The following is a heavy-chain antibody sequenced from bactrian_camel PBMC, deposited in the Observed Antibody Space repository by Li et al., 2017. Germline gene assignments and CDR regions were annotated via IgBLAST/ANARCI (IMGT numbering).Heavy chain of an antibody. V-gene: IGHV3S53*01. Sequence: HVQLVESGGGSAQIGGSLRLSCVVSGDHRMVAWFRQAPGTTREGVAVIDSDGVTSYAESVKGRFTISKANAKDTLYLQMNNLKPEDTAVYYCAADSPTARADVRTLYAMYLGQGTQVTVS. CDR2: IDSDGVT. CDR1: GDHRMV. J-gene: IGHJ4*01. CDR3: AADSPTARADVRTLYAMY. D-gene: IGHD3*01.